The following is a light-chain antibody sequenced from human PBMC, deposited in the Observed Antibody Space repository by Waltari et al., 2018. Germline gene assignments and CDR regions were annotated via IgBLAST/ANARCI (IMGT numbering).Light chain of an antibody. CDR2: GAS. CDR3: QHYVTLPVT. CDR1: QSVSRT. V-gene: IGKV3-20*01. J-gene: IGKJ1*01. Sequence: EIVLTQSPGTLSLSPGDRATLSCRASQSVSRTLAWYQQKPGQAPSLLIYGASIRATGIPDRFSGSGSGTDLSLTISRLEPEDFAVYYCQHYVTLPVTFGQGTKVEIK.